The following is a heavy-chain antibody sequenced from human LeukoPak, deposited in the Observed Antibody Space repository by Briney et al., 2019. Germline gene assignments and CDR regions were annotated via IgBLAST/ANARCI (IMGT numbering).Heavy chain of an antibody. Sequence: SETLSLTCAVSGGSISSYYWSWIRQPPGKGLEWIGDIYYSGSTNYNPSLKSRVTISVDTSKNQFSLKLSSVTAADTAVYYCARKERWLVLGAFDIWGQGTMVTVSS. CDR2: IYYSGST. V-gene: IGHV4-59*01. J-gene: IGHJ3*02. CDR3: ARKERWLVLGAFDI. D-gene: IGHD6-19*01. CDR1: GGSISSYY.